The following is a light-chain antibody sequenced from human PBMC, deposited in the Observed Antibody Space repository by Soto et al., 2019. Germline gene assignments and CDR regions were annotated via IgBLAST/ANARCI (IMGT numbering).Light chain of an antibody. J-gene: IGKJ1*01. V-gene: IGKV1-39*01. CDR1: QSISSY. CDR3: QQSYSTPRT. CDR2: AAS. Sequence: DIQMTQSPSSLSASVGDRVTITCRASQSISSYLNWYQQKPGKAPKLLIYAASSLQSGVPSRFSGSGSGTEFTLTISSLQPADFATYYCQQSYSTPRTFGQGTKVEIK.